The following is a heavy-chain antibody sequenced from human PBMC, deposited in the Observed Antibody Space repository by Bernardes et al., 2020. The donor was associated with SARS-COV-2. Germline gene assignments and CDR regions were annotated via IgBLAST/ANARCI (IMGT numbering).Heavy chain of an antibody. CDR1: GESFERYF. V-gene: IGHV4-34*12. CDR3: ARRPIGVTLWFDA. CDR2: VIDTGSA. J-gene: IGHJ5*02. D-gene: IGHD3-3*01. Sequence: SETLSLTREVNGESFERYFWSWIRQSPGKGLEFIGEVIDTGSANYNPSLKRRVTVSADKSKRQFSLSLTSVTAADSGLYFCARRPIGVTLWFDAWGQGSLVSVSS.